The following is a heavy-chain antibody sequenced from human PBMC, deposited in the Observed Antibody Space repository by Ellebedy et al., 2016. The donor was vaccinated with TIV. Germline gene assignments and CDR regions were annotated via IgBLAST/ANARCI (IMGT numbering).Heavy chain of an antibody. J-gene: IGHJ5*02. CDR2: INHSGST. Sequence: SETLSPTXAVHGGSSSGYYWSWIRQPPGKGLEWIGEINHSGSTNYNPSLKSRVTISVDTSKNQFSLKLSSVTAADTAVYYCARGDTYYYDSSGLRGGFDPWGQGTLVTVSS. V-gene: IGHV4-34*01. CDR3: ARGDTYYYDSSGLRGGFDP. CDR1: GGSSSGYY. D-gene: IGHD3-22*01.